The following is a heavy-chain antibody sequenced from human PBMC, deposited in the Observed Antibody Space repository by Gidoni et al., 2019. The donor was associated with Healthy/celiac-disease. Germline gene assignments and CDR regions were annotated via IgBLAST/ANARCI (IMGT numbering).Heavy chain of an antibody. J-gene: IGHJ4*02. Sequence: QVTLKESGPVLVKHTETLPLTSTVSGFSLSDARMCVSWIRHPPGKALEWLAHSFSTDEKSYSTSLKSRLTIAKDTSNSQVVLTMTNMDPVDTATYYCARTSPGWELPNVFDYWGQGTLVTVSS. D-gene: IGHD1-26*01. CDR2: SFSTDEK. V-gene: IGHV2-26*01. CDR1: GFSLSDARMC. CDR3: ARTSPGWELPNVFDY.